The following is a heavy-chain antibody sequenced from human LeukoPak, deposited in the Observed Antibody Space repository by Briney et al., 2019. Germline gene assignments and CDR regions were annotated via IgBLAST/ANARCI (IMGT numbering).Heavy chain of an antibody. CDR3: ARDSQELDYYDSSGSRWGAFDI. CDR2: ITSSSSSI. J-gene: IGHJ3*02. Sequence: GGSLRLSCAASGFTFSSYGMHWVRQAPGKGLEWVSYITSSSSSIYYADSVKGRFTISRDNAKNSLYLQMNSLRAEDTAVYYCARDSQELDYYDSSGSRWGAFDIWGQGTMVTVSS. V-gene: IGHV3-48*01. D-gene: IGHD3-22*01. CDR1: GFTFSSYG.